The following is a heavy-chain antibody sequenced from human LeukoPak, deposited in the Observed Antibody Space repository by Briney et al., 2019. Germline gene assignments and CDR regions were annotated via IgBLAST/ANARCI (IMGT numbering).Heavy chain of an antibody. Sequence: GGSLRLSCTASASTFTTYGFHWVRQAPGKGLEWVALIWADGSNQFSADSVKGRVNMARDNAKNTVYLQMDSLRVDDTAVYFCAREAVISGWSGDMDVWGQGTTVTVSS. CDR2: IWADGSNQ. V-gene: IGHV3-33*01. CDR3: AREAVISGWSGDMDV. D-gene: IGHD6-19*01. J-gene: IGHJ6*02. CDR1: ASTFTTYG.